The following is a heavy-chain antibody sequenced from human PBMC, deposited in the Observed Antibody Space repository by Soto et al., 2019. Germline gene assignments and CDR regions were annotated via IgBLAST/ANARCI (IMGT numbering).Heavy chain of an antibody. CDR2: IYASGST. V-gene: IGHV4-4*07. CDR3: ARGGMVIIPTATAFDY. Sequence: SETLSLTCTVSGGSISTYYWSWIRQPAGKGLEWIGRIYASGSTNYNPSLKSRVTMSVATSKNQFSLKLSSVTAADTAVYYCARGGMVIIPTATAFDYWGQGTPATVYS. CDR1: GGSISTYY. D-gene: IGHD2-2*01. J-gene: IGHJ4*02.